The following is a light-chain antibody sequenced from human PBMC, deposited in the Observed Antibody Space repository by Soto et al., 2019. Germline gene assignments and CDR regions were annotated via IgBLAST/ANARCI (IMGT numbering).Light chain of an antibody. CDR3: QHYNSYSEA. Sequence: DIQMTQSPSTLSGSVGDRVTITCRASQTISSWLAWYQKKPGKAPKLLIYKASTLKSGVPSRFSGSGSGTEFTLTISSRQPDDCATYYCQHYNSYSEAFGQGTKVELK. V-gene: IGKV1-5*03. CDR2: KAS. CDR1: QTISSW. J-gene: IGKJ1*01.